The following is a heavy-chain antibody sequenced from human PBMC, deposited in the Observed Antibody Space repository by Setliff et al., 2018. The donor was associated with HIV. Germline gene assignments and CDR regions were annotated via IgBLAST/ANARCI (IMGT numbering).Heavy chain of an antibody. CDR2: IRSRNDGGTR. Sequence: GGSLRLSCAASGLSFAYAWMTWVRQSPGKGLEWVGRIRSRNDGGTRDYATNVKGRFTLSRDDSKNTVYLQMNNLNTEDTAVYFCTSGKLERRTGHHYYMDVWGKGTTVTVSS. D-gene: IGHD1-1*01. CDR3: TSGKLERRTGHHYYMDV. CDR1: GLSFAYAW. V-gene: IGHV3-15*01. J-gene: IGHJ6*03.